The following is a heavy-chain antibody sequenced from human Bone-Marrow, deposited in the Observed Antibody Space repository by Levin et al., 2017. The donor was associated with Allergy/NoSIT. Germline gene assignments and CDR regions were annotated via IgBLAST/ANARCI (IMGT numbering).Heavy chain of an antibody. J-gene: IGHJ4*02. CDR1: GFTFSDHY. D-gene: IGHD3-22*01. V-gene: IGHV1-46*01. CDR2: ISPTGDSA. CDR3: ARNAALDYRGTSGYFQPHFDI. Sequence: ASVKVSCKASGFTFSDHYMHWVRQAPGQGLEWVGVISPTGDSATYAHNFQGRVIMTRDSSANTLYMELTSLRPDDTAIFFCARNAALDYRGTSGYFQPHFDIWGQGTLVTVSS.